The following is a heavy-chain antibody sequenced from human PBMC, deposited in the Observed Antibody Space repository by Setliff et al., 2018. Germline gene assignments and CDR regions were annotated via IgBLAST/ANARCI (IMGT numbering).Heavy chain of an antibody. Sequence: PGGSLRLSCAASGFTFSDYYMSWIRQAPGKGLEWVSYISSSGSTIYYADSVKGRFTISRDNSKNTLYLQMNSLRAEDTAIYYCAKIWGAYCTGNRCHSDPPHWDNWGQGTLVTVSS. J-gene: IGHJ4*02. V-gene: IGHV3-11*01. D-gene: IGHD2-15*01. CDR2: ISSSGSTI. CDR3: AKIWGAYCTGNRCHSDPPHWDN. CDR1: GFTFSDYY.